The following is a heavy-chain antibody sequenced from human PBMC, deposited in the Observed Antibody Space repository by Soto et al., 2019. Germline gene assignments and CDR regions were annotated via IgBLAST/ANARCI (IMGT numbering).Heavy chain of an antibody. CDR3: SKNRDSSTCFDF. CDR1: GGSISSSNW. J-gene: IGHJ4*02. D-gene: IGHD6-13*01. V-gene: IGHV4-4*02. Sequence: QVQLQESGPGLVKPSGTLSLTCAVYGGSISSSNWWSWVRQPPGKGLEWIGEIFHSGTTNYNPSLKSRVTMSVDKSKNQLSLKLSSVTAAYTAVYDCSKNRDSSTCFDFWGQGTLVTVSS. CDR2: IFHSGTT.